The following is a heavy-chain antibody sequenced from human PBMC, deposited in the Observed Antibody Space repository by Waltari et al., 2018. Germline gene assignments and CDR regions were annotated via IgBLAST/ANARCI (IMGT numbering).Heavy chain of an antibody. V-gene: IGHV3-21*02. Sequence: EVQLVESGGGLVKPGGSLRLSCEASGFTFSDHSMNGVRQAPGKGLEWVSSISSGSTYIFYSDLVKGRFFISRDNANNSLYLQMNSLTAEDTAVYYCARANSRHTQEYHGMDVWGQGTTITVSS. J-gene: IGHJ6*02. CDR2: ISSGSTYI. CDR3: ARANSRHTQEYHGMDV. CDR1: GFTFSDHS. D-gene: IGHD6-6*01.